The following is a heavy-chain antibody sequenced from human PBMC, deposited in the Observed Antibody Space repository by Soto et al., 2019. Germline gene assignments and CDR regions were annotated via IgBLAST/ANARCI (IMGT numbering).Heavy chain of an antibody. Sequence: SETLSLTCTVSGGSISSSSYYWGWIRQPPGKGLEWIGSIYYSGSTYYNPSLKSRVTISVDTSKNQFSLKLSSVTAADTAVYYCARHEAGEGTVPYFDYWGQGTLVTVSS. CDR2: IYYSGST. CDR1: GGSISSSSYY. CDR3: ARHEAGEGTVPYFDY. D-gene: IGHD4-4*01. V-gene: IGHV4-39*01. J-gene: IGHJ4*02.